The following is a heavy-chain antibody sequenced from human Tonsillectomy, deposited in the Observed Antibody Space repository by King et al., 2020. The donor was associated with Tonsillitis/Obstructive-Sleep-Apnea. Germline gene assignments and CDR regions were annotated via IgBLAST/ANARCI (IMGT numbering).Heavy chain of an antibody. CDR3: ARRGRYCSSTSCPDAFDI. D-gene: IGHD2-2*01. V-gene: IGHV5-51*01. CDR1: GYIFTSYW. CDR2: IYPGDSDT. Sequence: QLVQSGAEVKKPGESLKISCKGSGYIFTSYWIGWVRQMPGKGLEWMGIIYPGDSDTRYSPSFQGQVTISADKSISTAYLQWSSLKASDTAMYYCARRGRYCSSTSCPDAFDIWGQGTMVTVSS. J-gene: IGHJ3*02.